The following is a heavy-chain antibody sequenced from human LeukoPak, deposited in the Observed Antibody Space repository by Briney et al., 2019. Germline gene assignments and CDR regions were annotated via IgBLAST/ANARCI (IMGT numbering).Heavy chain of an antibody. V-gene: IGHV4-39*01. Sequence: GSLRLSCAASGFTFSSYAMSWIRQPPGKGLEWIGSIYYSGSTYYNPSLKSRVTISVDTSKNQFSLKLSSVTAADTAVYYCARQIAAAGTWSQGTLVTVSS. CDR3: ARQIAAAGT. D-gene: IGHD6-13*01. J-gene: IGHJ5*02. CDR1: GFTFSSYA. CDR2: IYYSGST.